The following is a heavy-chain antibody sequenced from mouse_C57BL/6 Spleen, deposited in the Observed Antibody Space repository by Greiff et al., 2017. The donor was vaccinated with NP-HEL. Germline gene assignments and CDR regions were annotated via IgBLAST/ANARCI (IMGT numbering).Heavy chain of an antibody. V-gene: IGHV1-61*01. CDR3: ARDDYYFDY. J-gene: IGHJ2*01. Sequence: QVQLQQPGAELVRPGSSVKLSCKASGYTFTSYWMDWVKQRPGQGLEWIGNIYPSDSETHYNQKFKDKATLTVDKSSSTAYMQLSSLTSEDSAVYYCARDDYYFDYWGQGTTLTVSS. D-gene: IGHD2-4*01. CDR2: IYPSDSET. CDR1: GYTFTSYW.